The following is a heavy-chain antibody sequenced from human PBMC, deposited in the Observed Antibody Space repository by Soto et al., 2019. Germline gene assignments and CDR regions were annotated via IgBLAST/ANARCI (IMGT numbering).Heavy chain of an antibody. D-gene: IGHD6-19*01. V-gene: IGHV1-69*13. CDR3: ARGIAVAGNDAFDL. CDR2: IIPIFGTA. CDR1: GGTFSSYA. J-gene: IGHJ3*01. Sequence: SVKVCCTSSGGTFSSYASSWVRQAPGQGLECMGGIIPIFGTANYAQKFQGRVTITADESTSTAYMELSSLRSEDTAVYYCARGIAVAGNDAFDLWGQGTMVTVPS.